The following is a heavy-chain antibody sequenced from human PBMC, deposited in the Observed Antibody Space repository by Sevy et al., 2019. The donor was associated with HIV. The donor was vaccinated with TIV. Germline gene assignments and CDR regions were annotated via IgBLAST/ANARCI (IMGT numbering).Heavy chain of an antibody. J-gene: IGHJ6*02. V-gene: IGHV3-23*01. Sequence: GGSLRLSCAASGFTFSSYAMSWVRQAPGKGLEWVSAISGRGGSTYYADSVKGRFTISRDNSKNTLYLQMNSLRAEDTAVYYCANLEYSSSSEYYYGMDVWGQGTTVTVSS. CDR3: ANLEYSSSSEYYYGMDV. CDR1: GFTFSSYA. D-gene: IGHD6-6*01. CDR2: ISGRGGST.